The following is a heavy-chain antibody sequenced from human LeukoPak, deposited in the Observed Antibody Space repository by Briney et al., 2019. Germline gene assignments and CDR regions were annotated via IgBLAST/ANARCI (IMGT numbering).Heavy chain of an antibody. CDR3: ARGSLSRYYYGSGSYNY. CDR2: INPNSGGT. J-gene: IGHJ4*02. CDR1: GYTFTGYY. D-gene: IGHD3-10*01. V-gene: IGHV1-2*02. Sequence: GVSVKVSCKASGYTFTGYYMHWVRQAPGQGLEWMGWINPNSGGTNYAQKFQGRVTMTRDTSISTAYMELSRLRSDDTAVYYCARGSLSRYYYGSGSYNYWGQGTLVTVSS.